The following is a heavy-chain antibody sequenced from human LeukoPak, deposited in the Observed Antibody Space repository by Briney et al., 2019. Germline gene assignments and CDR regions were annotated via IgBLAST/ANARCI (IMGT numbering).Heavy chain of an antibody. Sequence: GASVKVSCKASGYTFTSYYMHWVRQAPGQGLEWMGIINPSGGSTSYAQKFQGRVTMTTDTSTSTAYMELRSLRSDDTAVYYCAREYRRGGVSEDAFDIWGQGTMVTVSS. CDR2: INPSGGST. J-gene: IGHJ3*02. D-gene: IGHD2-8*02. CDR3: AREYRRGGVSEDAFDI. V-gene: IGHV1-46*01. CDR1: GYTFTSYY.